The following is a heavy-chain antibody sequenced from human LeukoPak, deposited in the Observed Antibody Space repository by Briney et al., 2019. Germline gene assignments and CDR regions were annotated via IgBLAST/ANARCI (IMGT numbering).Heavy chain of an antibody. CDR3: AREGYSSSWGSNWFDP. Sequence: PGGSLRLSCAASGFTFSIYAMHWVRQAPGKGLEYVSAISSNGGSTYYANSVKGRFTISRDNSKNTLYLQMGSLRAEDMAVYYCAREGYSSSWGSNWFDPWGQGTLVTVSS. V-gene: IGHV3-64*01. J-gene: IGHJ5*02. D-gene: IGHD6-13*01. CDR2: ISSNGGST. CDR1: GFTFSIYA.